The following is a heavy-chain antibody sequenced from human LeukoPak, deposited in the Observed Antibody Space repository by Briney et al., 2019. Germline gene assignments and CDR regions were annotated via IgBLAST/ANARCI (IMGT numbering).Heavy chain of an antibody. Sequence: PSETLSLTCTVSGGSISSSSYYWGWIRQPPGKGLEWIGSIYYSGSTYYNPSLKSRVTISVDTSKNQFSLKLSSVTAADTAVYYCARHVYDYVWGSYRYVPTEFDYWGQGTLVTVSS. D-gene: IGHD3-16*02. V-gene: IGHV4-39*01. CDR1: GGSISSSSYY. CDR3: ARHVYDYVWGSYRYVPTEFDY. J-gene: IGHJ4*02. CDR2: IYYSGST.